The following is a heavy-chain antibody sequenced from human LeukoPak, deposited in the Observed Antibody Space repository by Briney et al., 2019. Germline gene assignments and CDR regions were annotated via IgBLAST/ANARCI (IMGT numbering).Heavy chain of an antibody. V-gene: IGHV3-30*04. D-gene: IGHD6-19*01. J-gene: IGHJ4*02. CDR1: GFTFSSYA. Sequence: GGSLRLSCAASGFTFSSYAMHWVRQAPGKGLEWVAVISYDGSNKYYADSVKGRFTISRDNSKNTLYLQMNSLRAEDTAVYYCARGQGVAGTPSGYWGQGTLVTVSS. CDR2: ISYDGSNK. CDR3: ARGQGVAGTPSGY.